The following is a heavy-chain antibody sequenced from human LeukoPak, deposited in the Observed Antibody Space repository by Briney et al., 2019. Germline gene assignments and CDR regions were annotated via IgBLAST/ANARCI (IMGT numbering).Heavy chain of an antibody. D-gene: IGHD5-18*01. J-gene: IGHJ4*02. CDR1: GFTFSSYW. Sequence: GGSLRLSCAVSGFTFSSYWMSWVRQAPGKGLEWVANIKQDGSEKYYVDSVKGRFTISRDNAKNSLYLQMNSLRTEDTAVYYCARVDTDTGTIDYWGQGTLVTVSS. CDR2: IKQDGSEK. V-gene: IGHV3-7*01. CDR3: ARVDTDTGTIDY.